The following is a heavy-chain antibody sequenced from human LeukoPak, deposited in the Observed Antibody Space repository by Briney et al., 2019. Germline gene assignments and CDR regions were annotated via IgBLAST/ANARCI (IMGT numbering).Heavy chain of an antibody. V-gene: IGHV4-34*01. CDR2: INHSGST. J-gene: IGHJ6*02. Sequence: PSETLSLTCAVYGGSFSGYYWSWIRQPPGKGLEWIGEINHSGSTNYNPSLKSRVTISVDTSKNQFSLKLSSVTAADTAVYYCARAYSAYYYGMDVWGQGTTVTVSS. D-gene: IGHD2-15*01. CDR1: GGSFSGYY. CDR3: ARAYSAYYYGMDV.